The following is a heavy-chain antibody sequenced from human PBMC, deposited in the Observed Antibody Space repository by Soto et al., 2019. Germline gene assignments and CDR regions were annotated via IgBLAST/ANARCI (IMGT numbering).Heavy chain of an antibody. CDR2: ISGSGGST. V-gene: IGHV3-23*01. J-gene: IGHJ4*03. Sequence: GGSLRLSCAASGFTFSSYAMSWVRQAPGKGLEWGSAISGSGGSTYYADPVKGRFTISRDNSKNPLYLQMNSLRAEGTAVYYGVKEVDTARADFDVWGQGTLVTVSS. CDR3: VKEVDTARADFDV. CDR1: GFTFSSYA. D-gene: IGHD5-18*01.